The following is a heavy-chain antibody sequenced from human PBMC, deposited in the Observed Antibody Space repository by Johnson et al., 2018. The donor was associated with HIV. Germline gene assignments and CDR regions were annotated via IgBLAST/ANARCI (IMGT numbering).Heavy chain of an antibody. J-gene: IGHJ3*02. CDR3: AKDGTMTWAFDI. Sequence: QVQLVESGGGLVKPGGSLRLSCAASGFIFSDYYMNWIRQAPGKGLEWVSYITGSGTTIYYADSVRGRFTISRDNAKNSLYLQMNSLRAEDTAVYYCAKDGTMTWAFDIWGQGTMVTVSS. CDR1: GFIFSDYY. CDR2: ITGSGTTI. D-gene: IGHD1-7*01. V-gene: IGHV3-11*01.